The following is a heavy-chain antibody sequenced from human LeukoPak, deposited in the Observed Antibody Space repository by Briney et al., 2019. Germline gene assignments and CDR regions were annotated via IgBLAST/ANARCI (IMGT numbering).Heavy chain of an antibody. CDR3: ARAIRYQLLSDY. CDR1: GYTFSTYD. CDR2: MNPNSANT. Sequence: GASVKVSCKTSGYTFSTYDINWLRQAAGQGLEWMGWMNPNSANTGFAQKFQGRAAITRDTSTATAYLELSSLTSEDTAVYYCARAIRYQLLSDYWGQGILVTVSS. D-gene: IGHD2-2*01. J-gene: IGHJ4*02. V-gene: IGHV1-8*03.